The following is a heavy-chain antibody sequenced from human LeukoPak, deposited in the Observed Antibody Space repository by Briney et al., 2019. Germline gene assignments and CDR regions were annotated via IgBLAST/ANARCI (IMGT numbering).Heavy chain of an antibody. V-gene: IGHV3-11*01. D-gene: IGHD3-9*01. CDR1: GFTFSDYY. CDR2: IGSNGRII. CDR3: ARQRVMLTGTGGTWIDP. Sequence: GGSLRLSCAASGFTFSDYYMTWIRQAPGKGLEWVSYIGSNGRIIYYADSVKGRFTISRENSKNRMFLHMNSLRVDDTAVYYCARQRVMLTGTGGTWIDPWGQGTLVTVSS. J-gene: IGHJ5*02.